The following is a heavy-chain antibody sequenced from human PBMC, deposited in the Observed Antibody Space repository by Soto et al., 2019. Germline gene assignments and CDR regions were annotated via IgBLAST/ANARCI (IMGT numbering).Heavy chain of an antibody. V-gene: IGHV1-18*04. Sequence: ASVKVSCKASGYTFTSYGISWVRQAPGQGLEWMGWISAYNGNTNYAQKLKGRLTMTTDTSTSTAYMELRSLRSDDTAVYYCTRDSLQLLYPDVYRVWFDPWGQGTLVTVSS. CDR1: GYTFTSYG. CDR3: TRDSLQLLYPDVYRVWFDP. D-gene: IGHD2-2*02. CDR2: ISAYNGNT. J-gene: IGHJ5*02.